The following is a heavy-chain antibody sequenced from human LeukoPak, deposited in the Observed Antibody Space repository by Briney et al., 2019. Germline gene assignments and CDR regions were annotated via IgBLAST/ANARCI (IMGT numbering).Heavy chain of an antibody. V-gene: IGHV4-34*01. J-gene: IGHJ4*02. D-gene: IGHD3-16*02. CDR2: INHSGST. CDR3: ARDRYGQRIFDY. CDR1: GGSFSGYY. Sequence: PSETLSLTCAVYGGSFSGYYWSWIRQPPGKGLEWIGEINHSGSTNYNPSLKSRVTISVDTSKNQFSLKLSFVTAADTAVYYCARDRYGQRIFDYWGQGTLVTVSS.